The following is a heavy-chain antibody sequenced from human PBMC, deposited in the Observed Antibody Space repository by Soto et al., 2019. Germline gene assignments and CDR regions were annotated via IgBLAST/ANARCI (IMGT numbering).Heavy chain of an antibody. V-gene: IGHV3-33*06. CDR3: AKEADISGYYPDY. Sequence: GGSLRLSCAASGFTFSSYGMHWVRQSPGKGLEWVAVIWCDGSNQYYVDSVKGRFTISRDNSKNTLYLQMNSLRTEDTAVYYCAKEADISGYYPDYWGQGTQVTV. CDR1: GFTFSSYG. CDR2: IWCDGSNQ. D-gene: IGHD3-22*01. J-gene: IGHJ4*02.